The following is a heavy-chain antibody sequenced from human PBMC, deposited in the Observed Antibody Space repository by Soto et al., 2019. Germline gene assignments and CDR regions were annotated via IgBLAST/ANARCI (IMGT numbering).Heavy chain of an antibody. CDR2: ITYDGSFQ. Sequence: GGSLRLSCQASGFNFDNYGMHWVRQAPSKGLEWVAVITYDGSFQYYADSVKGRFTISRDNSKNTLSLHLNTLKPEDTAVYHCAKDRVGGTFYTPLAFWGQGTLVTVSS. CDR1: GFNFDNYG. J-gene: IGHJ4*02. D-gene: IGHD1-7*01. CDR3: AKDRVGGTFYTPLAF. V-gene: IGHV3-30*18.